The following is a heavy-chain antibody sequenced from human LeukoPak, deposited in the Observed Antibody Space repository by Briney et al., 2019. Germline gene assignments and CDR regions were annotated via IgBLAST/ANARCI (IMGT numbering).Heavy chain of an antibody. CDR3: AAAAAGTEY. CDR1: GGSVSSYY. V-gene: IGHV4-59*08. D-gene: IGHD6-13*01. Sequence: SETLSLTCTVSGGSVSSYYWSWIRQPPGKGLEWIGYIYYSGSTNYNPSLKSRVTISVDTSKNQFSLKLSSVTAADTAVYYCAAAAAGTEYWGQGTLVTVSS. J-gene: IGHJ4*02. CDR2: IYYSGST.